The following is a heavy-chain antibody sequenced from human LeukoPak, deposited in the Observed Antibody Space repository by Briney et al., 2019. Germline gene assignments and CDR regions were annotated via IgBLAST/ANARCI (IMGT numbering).Heavy chain of an antibody. J-gene: IGHJ4*02. CDR2: ISPTSAYI. Sequence: KPGGSLRLSCAATGFTLSGHSMNWVRQAPGKGLDWVSSISPTSAYIYYQDSVKGRFTISRDNAKNSLYLQMNSLRAEDTAVYYCARDNYYDSSGLGYWGQGTLVTVSS. CDR3: ARDNYYDSSGLGY. CDR1: GFTLSGHS. V-gene: IGHV3-21*01. D-gene: IGHD3-22*01.